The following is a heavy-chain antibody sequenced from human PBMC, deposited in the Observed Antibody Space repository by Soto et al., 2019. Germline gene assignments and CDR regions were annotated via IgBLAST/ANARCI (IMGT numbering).Heavy chain of an antibody. CDR1: GFTFSSYA. CDR3: AKCVPFGASCYYYFDY. Sequence: PGGSLRLSCAASGFTFSSYAMSWVRQAPGKGLEWVSAISGSGGSTYYADSVKGRFTISRDNSKNTLYLQMNSLRAEDTAVYYCAKCVPFGASCYYYFDYWGQGTLVTVSS. V-gene: IGHV3-23*01. CDR2: ISGSGGST. D-gene: IGHD2-2*01. J-gene: IGHJ4*02.